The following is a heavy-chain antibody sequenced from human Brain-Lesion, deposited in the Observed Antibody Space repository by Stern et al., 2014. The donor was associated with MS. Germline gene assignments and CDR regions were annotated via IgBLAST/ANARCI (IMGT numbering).Heavy chain of an antibody. CDR1: GFTFDDYA. CDR2: ISWNSGTI. D-gene: IGHD1-14*01. V-gene: IGHV3-9*01. Sequence: EVQLEESGGDLVQPGRSLRLSCAAFGFTFDDYAMHWVRQGPVKGLEWVAGISWNSGTIGYADSVKGRFTTSRDNAYSSLYLQMNSLRPEDTALYYCARDITGSSAYFAYWGQGTLVTVSS. CDR3: ARDITGSSAYFAY. J-gene: IGHJ4*02.